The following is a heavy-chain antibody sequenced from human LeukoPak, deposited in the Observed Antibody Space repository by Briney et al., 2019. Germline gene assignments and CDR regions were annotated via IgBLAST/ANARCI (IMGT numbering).Heavy chain of an antibody. V-gene: IGHV3-20*04. CDR1: GFTFDDYG. CDR3: ARLSISAMITFGGVIATGAFDI. J-gene: IGHJ3*02. CDR2: INWNGGST. D-gene: IGHD3-16*02. Sequence: GGSLRLSCAASGFTFDDYGMSWVRQAPGKGLEWVSGINWNGGSTGYADSVKGRFTISRDNAKNSLYLQMNSLRAEDTALYYCARLSISAMITFGGVIATGAFDIWGQGTMVTVSS.